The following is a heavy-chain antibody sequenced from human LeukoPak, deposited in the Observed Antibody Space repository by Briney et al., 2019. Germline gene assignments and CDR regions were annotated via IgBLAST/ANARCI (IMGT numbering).Heavy chain of an antibody. V-gene: IGHV3-53*01. CDR1: GINANDYY. Sequence: GASLRLSCEVSGINANDYYISWVRQAPGKGLEWVSLIFRGNKHYRDSEGGRFTISRDDVTSSVSTLHLQMNSLRAEDTAVYFCATSDSYHALLEYWGQGGLGTLSS. CDR2: IFRGNK. J-gene: IGHJ4*02. CDR3: ATSDSYHALLEY. D-gene: IGHD1-14*01.